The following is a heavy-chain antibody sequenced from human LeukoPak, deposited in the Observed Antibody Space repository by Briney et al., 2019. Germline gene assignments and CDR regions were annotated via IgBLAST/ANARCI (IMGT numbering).Heavy chain of an antibody. J-gene: IGHJ4*02. Sequence: XGSLRLSCAASGFTFDDYTMHWVRHAPWKGLEWVSLISWDGGSTYYADSVKGRFTVSRDNSKNSLYLQMNSLRTEDTALYYCAKDKFQDYGDYRFALDYWGQGTLVTVSS. CDR2: ISWDGGST. CDR3: AKDKFQDYGDYRFALDY. V-gene: IGHV3-43*01. D-gene: IGHD4-17*01. CDR1: GFTFDDYT.